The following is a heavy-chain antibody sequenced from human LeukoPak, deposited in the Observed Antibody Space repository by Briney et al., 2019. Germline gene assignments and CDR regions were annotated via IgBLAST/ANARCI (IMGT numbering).Heavy chain of an antibody. V-gene: IGHV3-30-3*01. CDR2: ISYDGSNK. CDR3: ARGAYQIVVVTAPTY. J-gene: IGHJ4*02. CDR1: GFTFSSYA. Sequence: PGGSLRLSCAASGFTFSSYAMHWVRHAPGKGLEWVAVISYDGSNKYYADSVKGRFTISRDNSKNTLYLQMTSLRAEDTAVYHCARGAYQIVVVTAPTYWGQGTLVTVSS. D-gene: IGHD2-21*02.